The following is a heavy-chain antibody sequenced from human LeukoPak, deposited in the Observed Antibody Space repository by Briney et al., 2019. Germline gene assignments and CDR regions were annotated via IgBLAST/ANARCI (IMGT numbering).Heavy chain of an antibody. D-gene: IGHD6-6*01. V-gene: IGHV3-48*01. CDR2: ISSSSSTI. J-gene: IGHJ6*02. CDR1: GFTFSSYS. Sequence: GGSLRLSCAASGFTFSSYSMNWVRQAPGKGLEWVSYISSSSSTIYYADSVKGRFTISRDNAKNSLYLQMNSLRAEDTAVYYCARDGYSSSYYYYYGMDVWGQGTTVTVSS. CDR3: ARDGYSSSYYYYYGMDV.